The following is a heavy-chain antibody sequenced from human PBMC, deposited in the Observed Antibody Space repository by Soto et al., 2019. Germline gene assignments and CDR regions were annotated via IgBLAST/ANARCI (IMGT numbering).Heavy chain of an antibody. J-gene: IGHJ6*04. V-gene: IGHV4-39*01. Sequence: SETLSLTCTVSGGSISSSSYYWGRIRQPPGKGLEWIGSIYYSGSTYYNPSLQSRVTISVDTSKNQFSLKLSSVTAADTAVYYCARTKGDIVVVPTATPSSYNGMDAWGEGPPVSSPQ. D-gene: IGHD2-2*01. CDR2: IYYSGST. CDR3: ARTKGDIVVVPTATPSSYNGMDA. CDR1: GGSISSSSYY.